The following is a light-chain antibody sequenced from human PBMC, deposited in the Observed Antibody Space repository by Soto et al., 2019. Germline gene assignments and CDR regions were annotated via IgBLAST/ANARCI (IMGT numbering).Light chain of an antibody. CDR3: QQYNSYWT. J-gene: IGKJ1*01. Sequence: DIPMTQSPSTLSASVGDRVTITCRASQSISSWLAWYQQKPGKAPKLLIYKASSLESGVPSRFSGSGSGTEFTLTISSLQPDDFAPYYFQQYNSYWTFGQGTKVEIK. CDR1: QSISSW. CDR2: KAS. V-gene: IGKV1-5*03.